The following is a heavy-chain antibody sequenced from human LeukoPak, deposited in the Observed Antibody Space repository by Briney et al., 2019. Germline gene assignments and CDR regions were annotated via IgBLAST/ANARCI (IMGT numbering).Heavy chain of an antibody. V-gene: IGHV1-18*01. J-gene: IGHJ4*02. Sequence: ASVEVSCKASGYTFTHHGITWVRQAPGQGLEWMGWISAYSGDTHYAQNFQGRVTLTTDTSTTTAYMELRSLRSDDTAVYYCARDPTNTSGRYAYFDYWGQGTLVTVSS. D-gene: IGHD6-19*01. CDR3: ARDPTNTSGRYAYFDY. CDR2: ISAYSGDT. CDR1: GYTFTHHG.